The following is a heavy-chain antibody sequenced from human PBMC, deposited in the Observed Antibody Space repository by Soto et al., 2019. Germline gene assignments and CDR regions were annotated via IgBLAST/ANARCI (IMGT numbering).Heavy chain of an antibody. V-gene: IGHV3-33*01. Sequence: LRLSCAASGFTFNTHGMHWVRQAPGKGLEWVAVIWYDGSQRYYADFVRGRFTISRDNSQNTLYLQMNSLRAEDTAVYYCSGSGSYYNPAFDIWGQGTMVTVSS. D-gene: IGHD3-10*01. CDR1: GFTFNTHG. CDR2: IWYDGSQR. CDR3: SGSGSYYNPAFDI. J-gene: IGHJ3*02.